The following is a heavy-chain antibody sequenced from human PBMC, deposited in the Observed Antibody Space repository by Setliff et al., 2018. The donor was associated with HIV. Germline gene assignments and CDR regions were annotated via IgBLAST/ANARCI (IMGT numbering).Heavy chain of an antibody. V-gene: IGHV4-4*07. CDR3: ARDNLTATTVTTYHYYYMDI. CDR1: GFSINSDHY. CDR2: IYSSGST. Sequence: PSETLSLTCAVSGFSINSDHYWSWIRRPAGKGLEWIGRIYSSGSTDYSPSLKSRLTLSVDTSKNQFSLKLNSVTAADTAVYYCARDNLTATTVTTYHYYYMDIWGKGTTVTVSS. D-gene: IGHD4-17*01. J-gene: IGHJ6*03.